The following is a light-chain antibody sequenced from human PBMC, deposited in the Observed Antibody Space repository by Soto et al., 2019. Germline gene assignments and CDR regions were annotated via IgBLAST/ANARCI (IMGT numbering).Light chain of an antibody. Sequence: EIVLTQSPGTLSLSPGERASLSCRASQDITTKRLAWYQQKPGHTPRLLIYGASNRAPGIPDRFSGSGSGTDFTLTISGVGPEDFAVYYCLQYDTAPWTFGQGTKVDIK. CDR2: GAS. CDR1: QDITTKR. J-gene: IGKJ1*01. CDR3: LQYDTAPWT. V-gene: IGKV3-20*01.